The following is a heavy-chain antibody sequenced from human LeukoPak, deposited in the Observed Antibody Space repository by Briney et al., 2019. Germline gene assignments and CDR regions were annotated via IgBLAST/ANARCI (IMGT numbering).Heavy chain of an antibody. CDR1: GGSISSYY. Sequence: SETLSLTCTVSGGSISSYYWAWIRQPPGKGLEGIGYIYYSGNTNYNPSHKSRVTISVAPSKNQSPLKLSSVAAADTAVYYCTRHPPLASSPPAYRGQGTLVIVSS. CDR2: IYYSGNT. V-gene: IGHV4-59*08. D-gene: IGHD2-21*01. CDR3: TRHPPLASSPPAY. J-gene: IGHJ4*02.